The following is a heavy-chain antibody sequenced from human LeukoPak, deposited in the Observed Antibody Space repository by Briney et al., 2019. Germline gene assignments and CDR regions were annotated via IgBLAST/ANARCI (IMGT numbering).Heavy chain of an antibody. CDR1: SGSISNYY. J-gene: IGHJ4*02. CDR2: IYTGRST. Sequence: SETLSLTCTVSSGSISNYYWSWIRQPAGKGPEWIGRIYTGRSTDYNPSLKSRVTMSVDTSNNQFSLKLTSVTAADTALYYCARESRVLIGDGYYLDSWGPGTLVTVSS. V-gene: IGHV4-4*07. D-gene: IGHD2-21*01. CDR3: ARESRVLIGDGYYLDS.